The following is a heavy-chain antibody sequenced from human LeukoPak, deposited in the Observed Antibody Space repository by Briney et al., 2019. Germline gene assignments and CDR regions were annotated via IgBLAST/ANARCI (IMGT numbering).Heavy chain of an antibody. CDR1: GYTFTNYD. CDR2: MNPNSGNT. Sequence: ASVKVSCKASGYTFTNYDINWVRQATGQGLEWMGWMNPNSGNTGYAQKFQGRVTITRNTSISTAYKELSSLRSEDTAVYCCAREVYYDSSGYYNWGQGTPVTVSS. CDR3: AREVYYDSSGYYN. D-gene: IGHD3-22*01. V-gene: IGHV1-8*03. J-gene: IGHJ4*02.